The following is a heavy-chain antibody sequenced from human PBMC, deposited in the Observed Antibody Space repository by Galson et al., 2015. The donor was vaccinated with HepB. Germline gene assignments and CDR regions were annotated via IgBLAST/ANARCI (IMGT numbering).Heavy chain of an antibody. D-gene: IGHD3-9*01. J-gene: IGHJ4*02. CDR1: GYTFTSYY. V-gene: IGHV1-46*03. CDR2: INPSGGST. CDR3: ARDPGEYYDILTGQGYYFDY. Sequence: CKASGYTFTSYYMHWVRQAPGQGLEWMGIINPSGGSTSYAQKFQGRVTMTRDTSTSTVYMELSSLRSEDTAVYYCARDPGEYYDILTGQGYYFDYWGQGTLVTVSS.